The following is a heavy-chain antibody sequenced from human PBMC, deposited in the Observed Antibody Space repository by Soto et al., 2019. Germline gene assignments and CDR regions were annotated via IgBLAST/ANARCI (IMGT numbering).Heavy chain of an antibody. CDR1: GYTFTSYG. CDR3: AGYYDSSGYYPLDYYCGMDV. V-gene: IGHV1-18*01. D-gene: IGHD3-22*01. CDR2: ISAYNGNT. Sequence: ASVKVSCKASGYTFTSYGISWVRQAPGQGLEWMGWISAYNGNTNYAQKLQGRVTMTTDTSTSTAYMELRSLRSDDTAVYYCAGYYDSSGYYPLDYYCGMDVWGQGTTVTVSS. J-gene: IGHJ6*02.